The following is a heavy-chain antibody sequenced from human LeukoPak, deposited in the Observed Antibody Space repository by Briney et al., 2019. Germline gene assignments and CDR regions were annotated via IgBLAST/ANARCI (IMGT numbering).Heavy chain of an antibody. CDR2: MNPNSGNT. D-gene: IGHD3-3*01. Sequence: RASVKVSCKASGYTFTSYDINWVRQGTGQGLEWMGWMNPNSGNTGYAQKFQGRVTMTRNTSISTAYMELSSLRSEDTAVYYCASAIFPYGWFDPWGQGTLVTVSS. V-gene: IGHV1-8*01. CDR3: ASAIFPYGWFDP. J-gene: IGHJ5*02. CDR1: GYTFTSYD.